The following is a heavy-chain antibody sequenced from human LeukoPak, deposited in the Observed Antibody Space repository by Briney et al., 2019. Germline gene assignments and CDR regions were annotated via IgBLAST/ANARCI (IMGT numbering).Heavy chain of an antibody. CDR3: ARDGYYYDSSGYHTLDY. CDR2: IYYSGST. Sequence: PSETLSLTCTVSGGSISSYYWSWIRQPPGKGLEWIGYIYYSGSTNHNPSLKRRVTISVDTSKNQFSLKLSSVTAADTAVYYCARDGYYYDSSGYHTLDYWGQGTLVTVSS. J-gene: IGHJ4*02. V-gene: IGHV4-59*01. D-gene: IGHD3-22*01. CDR1: GGSISSYY.